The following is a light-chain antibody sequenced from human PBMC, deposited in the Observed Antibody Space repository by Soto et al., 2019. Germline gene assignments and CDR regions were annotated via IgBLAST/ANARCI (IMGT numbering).Light chain of an antibody. Sequence: QSALTQPASVSGSPGQSVTISCTGTSSDVGGYDYVSWYQQHPGKAPKFMIYEVTNRPSGVSHRFSGSKSGNTASLTISGLQTEDEADYYCSSYTTTSTYVFGTGTRPPS. V-gene: IGLV2-14*01. CDR1: SSDVGGYDY. CDR3: SSYTTTSTYV. J-gene: IGLJ1*01. CDR2: EVT.